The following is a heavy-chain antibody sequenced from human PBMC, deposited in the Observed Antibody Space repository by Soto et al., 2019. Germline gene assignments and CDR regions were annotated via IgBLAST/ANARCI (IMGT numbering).Heavy chain of an antibody. J-gene: IGHJ4*02. CDR1: GGSFSGYY. CDR2: INHSGST. CDR3: ARLEGLATISYYFDY. D-gene: IGHD3-9*01. V-gene: IGHV4-34*01. Sequence: SETLSLTCAVYGGSFSGYYWSWIRQPPGKGLEWIGEINHSGSTNYNPSLKSRVTISVDTSKNQFSLKLSSVTAADTAVYYCARLEGLATISYYFDYWGQGTLVTVSS.